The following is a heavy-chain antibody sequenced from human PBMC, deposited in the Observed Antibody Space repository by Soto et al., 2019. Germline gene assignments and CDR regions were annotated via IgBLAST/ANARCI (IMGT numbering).Heavy chain of an antibody. CDR2: MNPSSGNT. D-gene: IGHD3-22*01. CDR3: ASGTDSSGYYNWFDP. Sequence: QVQLVQSGAEVKKPGASVKVSCKASGYTFTSYEINWVRQATGQGLEWMGWMNPSSGNTGYAQKFQGRVTMTRNTSISTAYMELSSLRSEDTAVYYCASGTDSSGYYNWFDPWGQGTLVTVSS. J-gene: IGHJ5*02. V-gene: IGHV1-8*01. CDR1: GYTFTSYE.